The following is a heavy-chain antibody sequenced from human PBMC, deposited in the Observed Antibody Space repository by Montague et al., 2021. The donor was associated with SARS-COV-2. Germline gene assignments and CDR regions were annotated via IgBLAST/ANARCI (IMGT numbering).Heavy chain of an antibody. CDR1: GGSISGDY. Sequence: SETLSLTCSVYGGSISGDYWNWIRLPPGQGLEWFGVINHSGSTNYNPSLKSRVTMSVDTSKNQFALKLSSVTAADTAVYYCARGARQGYGFRLGSFDSWGQGTLVTVSS. D-gene: IGHD3-10*01. CDR3: ARGARQGYGFRLGSFDS. CDR2: INHSGST. J-gene: IGHJ4*02. V-gene: IGHV4-34*01.